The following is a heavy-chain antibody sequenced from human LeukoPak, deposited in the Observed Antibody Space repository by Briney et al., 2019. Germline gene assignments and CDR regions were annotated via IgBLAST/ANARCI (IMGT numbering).Heavy chain of an antibody. CDR3: ARRDDSSGYHKIFDY. Sequence: PSETLSLTCTVSDYSISSGYYWGWIRQPPGKGLEWIGIIYHRGSTYYNPSLKSRVTISVDTSKNQFYLKLSSLTAADTAVYFCARRDDSSGYHKIFDYWGPGTLVTVSS. V-gene: IGHV4-38-2*02. CDR2: IYHRGST. D-gene: IGHD3-22*01. CDR1: DYSISSGYY. J-gene: IGHJ4*02.